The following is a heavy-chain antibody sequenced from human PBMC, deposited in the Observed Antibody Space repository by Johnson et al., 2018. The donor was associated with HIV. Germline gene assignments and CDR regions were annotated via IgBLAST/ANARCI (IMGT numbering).Heavy chain of an antibody. CDR1: GFTVSGNY. J-gene: IGHJ3*02. CDR3: ARWGRWELGDAFDI. D-gene: IGHD1-26*01. V-gene: IGHV3-66*01. Sequence: MQLVESGGGLVQPGGSLRLSYAASGFTVSGNYMSWVRQAPGKGLEWVSIIYSGGSTFYADSVKGRFTISRDNSKNTLYLQMNSLRAEDTAVYYCARWGRWELGDAFDIWDQGTMVTVSS. CDR2: IYSGGST.